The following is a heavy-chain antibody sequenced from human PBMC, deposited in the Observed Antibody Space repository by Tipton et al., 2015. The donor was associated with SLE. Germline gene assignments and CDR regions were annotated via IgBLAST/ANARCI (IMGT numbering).Heavy chain of an antibody. J-gene: IGHJ4*02. V-gene: IGHV4-31*03. CDR2: IYYSGST. Sequence: PGLVKPSETLSLTCTVSGGAISSGGYKWSWIRQHPGKGLEWIGYIYYSGSTYYNPSLKSRVTISVDTSKNQFSLKLSSVTAADTAVYYCARYCSGGSWSGDYWGEGTLVTVSS. CDR3: ARYCSGGSWSGDY. CDR1: GGAISSGGYK. D-gene: IGHD2-15*01.